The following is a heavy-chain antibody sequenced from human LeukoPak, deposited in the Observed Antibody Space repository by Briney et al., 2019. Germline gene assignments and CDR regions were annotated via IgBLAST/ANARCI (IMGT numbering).Heavy chain of an antibody. D-gene: IGHD1-26*01. CDR2: IDVTGGGS. V-gene: IGHV3-23*01. Sequence: GGSLRLSCAASGFTFSSYAMSWVRQAPRKGLEWVSTIDVTGGGSYYADSVKGRFTISRDNSKNTLYLQMNSLRAEDTAVYYCAKDPTVWGASQIDYWGQGTLVTVSS. J-gene: IGHJ4*02. CDR3: AKDPTVWGASQIDY. CDR1: GFTFSSYA.